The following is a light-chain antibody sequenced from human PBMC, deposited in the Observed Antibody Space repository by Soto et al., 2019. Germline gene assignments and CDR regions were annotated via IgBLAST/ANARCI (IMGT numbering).Light chain of an antibody. CDR1: QSVSSY. CDR3: QQRNNWPPIFT. J-gene: IGKJ3*01. Sequence: EIVLTQSPATLSLSPGERATLSCRASQSVSSYLSWYQQKPGQAPRLLIYDASNRATGIPARFSGSGSGTDFTLTISSRGPEDFAVYYCQQRNNWPPIFTFGPGTKVDIK. V-gene: IGKV3-11*01. CDR2: DAS.